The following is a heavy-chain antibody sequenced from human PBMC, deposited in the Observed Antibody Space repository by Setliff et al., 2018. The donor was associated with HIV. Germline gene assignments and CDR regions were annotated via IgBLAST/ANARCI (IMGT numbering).Heavy chain of an antibody. J-gene: IGHJ4*02. D-gene: IGHD6-19*01. Sequence: SETLSLTCTGSGDSIRTGAYYWGWIRQPPGKGLAWIGSVYYDGRTFYNPSLKSRLAISVDTSKNQFSLRLNSVTAADTAVYFCAMGGTVSADFDSWGQGTLVTVSS. CDR1: GDSIRTGAYY. CDR2: VYYDGRT. V-gene: IGHV4-39*07. CDR3: AMGGTVSADFDS.